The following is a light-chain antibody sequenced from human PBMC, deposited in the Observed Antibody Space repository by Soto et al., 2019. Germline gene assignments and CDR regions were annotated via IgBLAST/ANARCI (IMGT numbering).Light chain of an antibody. J-gene: IGLJ3*02. Sequence: QSALTQPASLSGSPGQSITISCTGTSSDIGAYDYVSWFQQHPGKAPKLMISEVNNRPSGVSNRFSGSKSGNTASLTVSGLLAEDEADYYCSSHAGIINVVFGGGTKLTVL. CDR3: SSHAGIINVV. CDR2: EVN. V-gene: IGLV2-14*01. CDR1: SSDIGAYDY.